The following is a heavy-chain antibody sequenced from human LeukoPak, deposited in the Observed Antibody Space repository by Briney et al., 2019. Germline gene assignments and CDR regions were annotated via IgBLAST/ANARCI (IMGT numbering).Heavy chain of an antibody. J-gene: IGHJ4*02. V-gene: IGHV3-15*01. CDR2: IKGKTAVGAP. Sequence: GGSLRLSCAVSGVTLTIAWMSWVRQAPGKGLEWVGRIKGKTAVGAPDYVTSEKRRFTIPRDASNNTLFLQMNSLKTEDTALYYCLTGDYDFWSGFYSANYSFDYWGQGTLVTVSS. D-gene: IGHD3-3*01. CDR3: LTGDYDFWSGFYSANYSFDY. CDR1: GVTLTIAW.